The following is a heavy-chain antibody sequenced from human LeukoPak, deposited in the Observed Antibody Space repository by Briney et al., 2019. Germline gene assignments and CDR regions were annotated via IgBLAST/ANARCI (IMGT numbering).Heavy chain of an antibody. D-gene: IGHD3-10*01. CDR2: IYTSGST. CDR1: GGSISSGSYY. CDR3: GSQKITGSRYGMDV. J-gene: IGHJ6*02. Sequence: SETLSLTCTVSGGSISSGSYYWSWIQQPAGKGLEWIGRIYTSGSTNCNPSLKSRVTISVDTSKNQFSLKLSSVTAADTAVYGSGSQKITGSRYGMDVWGQGTTVTVSS. V-gene: IGHV4-61*02.